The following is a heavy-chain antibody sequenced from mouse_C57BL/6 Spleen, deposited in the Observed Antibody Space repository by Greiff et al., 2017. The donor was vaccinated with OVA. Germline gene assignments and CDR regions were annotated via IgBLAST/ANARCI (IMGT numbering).Heavy chain of an antibody. Sequence: EVQLQQSGPELVKPGASVKISCKASGYTFTDYYMNWVKQSHGKSLEWIGDINPNNGGTSYNQKFKGKATLTVDKSSSTAYMELRSLTSEDSAVYYCARLNDGYQRYYFDYWGQGTTLTVSS. V-gene: IGHV1-26*01. CDR3: ARLNDGYQRYYFDY. CDR2: INPNNGGT. J-gene: IGHJ2*01. D-gene: IGHD2-3*01. CDR1: GYTFTDYY.